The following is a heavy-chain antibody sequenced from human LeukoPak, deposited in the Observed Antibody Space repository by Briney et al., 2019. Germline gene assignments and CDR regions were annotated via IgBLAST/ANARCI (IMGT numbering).Heavy chain of an antibody. D-gene: IGHD4-23*01. Sequence: GGSLRLSCAASGFTFSSYAMSWVRQAPGKGLEWVSSISSSSSYIYYADSVKGRFTISRDNAKNSLYLQMNSLRAEDTAVYYCARDGGRDGGPIKFDPWGQGTLVTVSS. CDR3: ARDGGRDGGPIKFDP. CDR2: ISSSSSYI. CDR1: GFTFSSYA. V-gene: IGHV3-21*01. J-gene: IGHJ5*02.